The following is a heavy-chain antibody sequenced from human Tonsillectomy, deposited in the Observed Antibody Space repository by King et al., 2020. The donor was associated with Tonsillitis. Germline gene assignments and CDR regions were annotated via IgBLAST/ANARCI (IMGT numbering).Heavy chain of an antibody. J-gene: IGHJ6*02. CDR1: GVSISSYY. V-gene: IGHV4-59*01. CDR3: ARDRKVGGNNYYWMDV. Sequence: VQLQESGPGLVKPSETLSLTCTVSGVSISSYYWSWIRQPPGKGLEWIGCIYYSGITNYNPSLKSRVTISVDTSKNQFSLKLSSVTAADTAVYYCARDRKVGGNNYYWMDVWGQGTTVTVSS. D-gene: IGHD3-10*01. CDR2: IYYSGIT.